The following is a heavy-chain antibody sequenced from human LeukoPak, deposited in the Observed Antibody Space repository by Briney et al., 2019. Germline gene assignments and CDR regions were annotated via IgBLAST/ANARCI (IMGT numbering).Heavy chain of an antibody. CDR1: GFTFSSYA. CDR2: ISYDGSNK. Sequence: GGSLRLSCAASGFTFSSYAMHWVRRAPGKGLEWVAVISYDGSNKYYADSVKGRFTISRDNSKNTLYLQMNSLRAEDTAVYYCARDGFDYWGQGTLVTVSS. V-gene: IGHV3-30-3*01. CDR3: ARDGFDY. J-gene: IGHJ4*02.